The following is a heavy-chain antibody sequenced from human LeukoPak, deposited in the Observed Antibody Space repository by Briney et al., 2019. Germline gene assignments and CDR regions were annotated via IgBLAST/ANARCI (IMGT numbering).Heavy chain of an antibody. V-gene: IGHV3-64*01. Sequence: GWSLRLSYATSGFTFSRYAMYWVRQAPGKGLEYVSGISSNGGSTYYANSVKGRFTISRDNSKNTLYLQMGSLRAEDMAVYYCARGNTIFGVVYYYFDYWGQGTLVTVSS. J-gene: IGHJ4*02. CDR3: ARGNTIFGVVYYYFDY. D-gene: IGHD3-3*01. CDR2: ISSNGGST. CDR1: GFTFSRYA.